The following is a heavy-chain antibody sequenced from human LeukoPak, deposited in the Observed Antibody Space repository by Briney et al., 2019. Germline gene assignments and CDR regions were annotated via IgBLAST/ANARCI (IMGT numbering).Heavy chain of an antibody. V-gene: IGHV4-59*08. J-gene: IGHJ5*02. CDR1: GASIGNYY. Sequence: SETLSHTCTVAGASIGNYYWSWIRQPPGKRLEWIGYMFYSGNTNYNPSLKSRVTISVDSSKNRFSLKLSSVTAADTAVYYCARLLTGGGGRFDAWGQGSQLTVSS. CDR2: MFYSGNT. D-gene: IGHD7-27*01. CDR3: ARLLTGGGGRFDA.